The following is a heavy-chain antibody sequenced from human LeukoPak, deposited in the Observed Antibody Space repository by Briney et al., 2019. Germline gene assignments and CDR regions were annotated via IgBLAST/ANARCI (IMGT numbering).Heavy chain of an antibody. J-gene: IGHJ3*02. D-gene: IGHD1-26*01. Sequence: SETLSLTCTVSGGFITSSTHYWGWIRRPPGNGLEWIGSIYYSGSIYSNPSLKSRVTISVDTSNNQFSLNLSSMTAADTAVYYCARHPLRRVGATFHAFDIWGQGTTVTVSS. CDR1: GGFITSSTHY. CDR2: IYYSGSI. CDR3: ARHPLRRVGATFHAFDI. V-gene: IGHV4-39*01.